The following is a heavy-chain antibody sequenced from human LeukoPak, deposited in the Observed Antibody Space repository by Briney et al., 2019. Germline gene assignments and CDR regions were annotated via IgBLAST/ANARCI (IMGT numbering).Heavy chain of an antibody. J-gene: IGHJ3*02. CDR2: TSGSGGST. D-gene: IGHD3-22*01. Sequence: PWGSLRLSCAASGFTFSSYAMSWVRQAPGKGLEWASATSGSGGSTYYADSVKGRLTLSRDNSKNTLCLQMNSLRAEETAVYYCAKDRVWDSSGPPGAFDIWGQGTMVTVSS. CDR3: AKDRVWDSSGPPGAFDI. V-gene: IGHV3-23*01. CDR1: GFTFSSYA.